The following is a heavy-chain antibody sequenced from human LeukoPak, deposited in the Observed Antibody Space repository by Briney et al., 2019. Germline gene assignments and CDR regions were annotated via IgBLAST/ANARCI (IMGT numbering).Heavy chain of an antibody. J-gene: IGHJ5*02. V-gene: IGHV3-23*01. CDR1: GFTFSSYG. D-gene: IGHD6-13*01. CDR2: ISGSGGST. Sequence: PGGSLRLSCAASGFTFSSYGMHWVRQAPGKGLEWVSAISGSGGSTYYADSVKGRFTISRDNSKNTLYLQMNSLRAEDTAVYYCAKSPGIAAAAPFDPWGQGTLVTVSS. CDR3: AKSPGIAAAAPFDP.